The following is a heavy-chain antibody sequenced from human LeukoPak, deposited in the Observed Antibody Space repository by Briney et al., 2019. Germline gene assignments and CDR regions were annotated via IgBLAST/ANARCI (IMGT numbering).Heavy chain of an antibody. D-gene: IGHD2-15*01. CDR3: ARSHEAVYYFDC. CDR2: ISGSGANT. Sequence: PGGSLRLSCAASGFTFSDYAMTWVRQAPGKGLQWVSTISGSGANTYYAESVKGRFTISRDNSRNTLFLQMNTLRADDTAVYYCARSHEAVYYFDCWGQGTLVTVSS. CDR1: GFTFSDYA. V-gene: IGHV3-23*01. J-gene: IGHJ4*02.